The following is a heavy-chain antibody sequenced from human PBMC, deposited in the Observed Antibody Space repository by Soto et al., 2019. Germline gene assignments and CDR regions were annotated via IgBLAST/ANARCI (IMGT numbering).Heavy chain of an antibody. Sequence: SQTLSLTCAISGDSATNKGAAWNWIRHSPSRGLEWLGRTYYRKSKWLYDYAVSVRSRITVNPGTSKNQFSLHLTSVTPEDTSVYFCAREPPGFHSAFDSWGQGTLVTV. CDR2: TYYRKSKWLY. D-gene: IGHD4-4*01. CDR3: AREPPGFHSAFDS. V-gene: IGHV6-1*01. CDR1: GDSATNKGAA. J-gene: IGHJ4*02.